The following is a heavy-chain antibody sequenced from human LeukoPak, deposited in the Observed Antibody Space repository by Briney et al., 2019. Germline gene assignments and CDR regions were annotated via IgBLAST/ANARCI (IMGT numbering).Heavy chain of an antibody. D-gene: IGHD2-15*01. CDR3: AREVVVVDRYFQH. V-gene: IGHV4-38-2*02. CDR2: MYHSGST. Sequence: PSETLSLTCAVSGYSISSGYYRGWIRQPPGKGLEWIGSMYHSGSTYYNPSLKSRVTISVDTSKNQFSLKLSSVTAADTAVYYCAREVVVVDRYFQHWGQGTLVTVSS. CDR1: GYSISSGYY. J-gene: IGHJ1*01.